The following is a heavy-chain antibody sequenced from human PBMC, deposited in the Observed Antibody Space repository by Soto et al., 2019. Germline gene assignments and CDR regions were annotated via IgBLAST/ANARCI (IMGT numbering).Heavy chain of an antibody. CDR1: GDSISSSNW. CDR3: ATNEFVMTAPDY. V-gene: IGHV4-4*02. Sequence: PSETLSLTCAVSGDSISSSNWWSWVRQPPGRALEWIGEVYHTGNTNYNPSLKSRVTMSVDKSKNQFSLRLSSVTAADTAVYYCATNEFVMTAPDYWGQGTLVTVSS. J-gene: IGHJ4*02. D-gene: IGHD2-21*02. CDR2: VYHTGNT.